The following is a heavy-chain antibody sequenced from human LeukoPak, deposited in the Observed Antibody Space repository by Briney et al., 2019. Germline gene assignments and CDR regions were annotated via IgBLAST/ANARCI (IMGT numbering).Heavy chain of an antibody. V-gene: IGHV3-48*02. D-gene: IGHD5-18*01. CDR1: GFTFSSYS. CDR3: ARDPQEDDGYGAFDI. J-gene: IGHJ3*02. CDR2: ISSSSSTI. Sequence: GGSLRLSCAASGFTFSSYSMNWVRQAPGKGLEWVSYISSSSSTIYYADSVKGRFTISRDNAKNSLYLQMNSLRDEDTAVYYCARDPQEDDGYGAFDIWGQGKMVSVSS.